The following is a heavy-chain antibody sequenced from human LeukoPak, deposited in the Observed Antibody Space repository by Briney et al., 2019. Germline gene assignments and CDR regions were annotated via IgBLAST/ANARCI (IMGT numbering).Heavy chain of an antibody. D-gene: IGHD3-16*01. V-gene: IGHV3-7*03. J-gene: IGHJ6*03. CDR3: ERVYAGNYYYYMDV. CDR2: IKQDGSEK. CDR1: GFTFSSYC. Sequence: PGGSLRLSCAASGFTFSSYCMSWVRQAPGQGLEWVGNIKQDGSEKYYVDTLKGRVTISRDNAKNTLYLQMNSLRADDTAVYYCERVYAGNYYYYMDVWGKGTTVTVSS.